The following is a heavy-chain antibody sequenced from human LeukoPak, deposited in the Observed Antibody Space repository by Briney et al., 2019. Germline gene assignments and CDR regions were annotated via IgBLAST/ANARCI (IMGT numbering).Heavy chain of an antibody. J-gene: IGHJ4*02. V-gene: IGHV3-23*01. D-gene: IGHD3-10*01. CDR1: GFTFSSYA. CDR2: ISGSGGST. CDR3: AKVLSGNLWFGELWGFYFDY. Sequence: GGSLRLSCAASGFTFSSYAMSWVRQAPGKGLEWVSAISGSGGSTYYADSVKGRFTISRDNSKNTLYLQMNSLRAEDTAVYYCAKVLSGNLWFGELWGFYFDYWGQGTLVTASS.